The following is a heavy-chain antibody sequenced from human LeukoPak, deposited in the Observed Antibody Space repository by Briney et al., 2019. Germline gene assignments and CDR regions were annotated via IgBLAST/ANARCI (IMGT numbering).Heavy chain of an antibody. Sequence: ASVKVSCKASGYTFTSYGISWVRQAPGQGLEWMGWISAYNGNTNYAQKLQGRVTMTTDTSTSTAYMELRSLRSDDTAVYYCARDRARYYDIVTGYSPPEFDYWGQGTLVTVSS. CDR2: ISAYNGNT. J-gene: IGHJ4*02. D-gene: IGHD3-9*01. V-gene: IGHV1-18*01. CDR3: ARDRARYYDIVTGYSPPEFDY. CDR1: GYTFTSYG.